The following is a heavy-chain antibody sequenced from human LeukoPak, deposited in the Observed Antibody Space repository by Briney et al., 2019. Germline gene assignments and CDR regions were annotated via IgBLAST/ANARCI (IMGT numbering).Heavy chain of an antibody. CDR2: IYYSGST. CDR1: GGSISSSSYY. J-gene: IGHJ5*02. Sequence: SETLSLTCTVSGGSISSSSYYWSWIRQHPGKGLEWIGYIYYSGSTYYNPSLKSRVTISVDTSKNQFSLKLSSVTAADTAVYYCARVPRRLLFKPSYVWFDPWGQGTLVTVSS. V-gene: IGHV4-31*03. D-gene: IGHD2-21*01. CDR3: ARVPRRLLFKPSYVWFDP.